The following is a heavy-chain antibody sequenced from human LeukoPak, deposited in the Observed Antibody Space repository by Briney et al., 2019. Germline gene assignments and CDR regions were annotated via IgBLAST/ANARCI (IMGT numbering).Heavy chain of an antibody. V-gene: IGHV4-30-4*08. Sequence: PSETLSLTCTVSGGSISSGDYYWSWIRQPLGKGLEWIGYIYYSGSTYYNPSLKSRVTISVDTSKNQFSLKLSSVTAADTAVYYCARIPKDIVVVPAIYYMDVWGKGTTVTVSS. CDR3: ARIPKDIVVVPAIYYMDV. CDR2: IYYSGST. J-gene: IGHJ6*03. CDR1: GGSISSGDYY. D-gene: IGHD2-2*01.